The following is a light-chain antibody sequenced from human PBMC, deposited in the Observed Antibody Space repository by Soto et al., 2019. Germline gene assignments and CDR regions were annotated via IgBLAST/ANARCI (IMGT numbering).Light chain of an antibody. CDR3: QQYNSYPWT. Sequence: DIQMTQSPSTLSASVGDRVTITCRASQSISDWLAWYQQKPGKAPKLLVYKASSLQSGVPSRFSGSRSGTEFTLTISSLRPDDFATYDCQQYNSYPWTFGQGTKVDIK. J-gene: IGKJ1*01. CDR2: KAS. CDR1: QSISDW. V-gene: IGKV1-5*03.